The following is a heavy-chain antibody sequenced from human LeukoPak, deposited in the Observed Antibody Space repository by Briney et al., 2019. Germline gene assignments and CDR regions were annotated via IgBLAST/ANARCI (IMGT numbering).Heavy chain of an antibody. CDR1: GGSISSYF. CDR3: AAGVVGATPIDY. D-gene: IGHD1-26*01. CDR2: IYYSGST. V-gene: IGHV4-59*01. Sequence: SQTLSLTCTVSGGSISSYFWSWIRQPPGKGLEWIGYIYYSGSTNYNPSLKSRVTISVDTSKNQFSLKLTSVTAADTAVYYCAAGVVGATPIDYWGQGTLVTVSS. J-gene: IGHJ4*02.